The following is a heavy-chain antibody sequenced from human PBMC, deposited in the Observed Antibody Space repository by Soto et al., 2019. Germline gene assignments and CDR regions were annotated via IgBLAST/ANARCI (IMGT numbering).Heavy chain of an antibody. J-gene: IGHJ3*02. CDR1: GLTFTSSA. CDR2: IVVGSGNT. D-gene: IGHD4-4*01. Sequence: SVNVSCKASGLTFTSSARQWVRQARGQRLEWIGWIVVGSGNTNYAQKFQERVTITRDMSTSTAYMELSSLRSEDTAVYYCAAGRNFDAFDIWGQGTMVTVSS. V-gene: IGHV1-58*02. CDR3: AAGRNFDAFDI.